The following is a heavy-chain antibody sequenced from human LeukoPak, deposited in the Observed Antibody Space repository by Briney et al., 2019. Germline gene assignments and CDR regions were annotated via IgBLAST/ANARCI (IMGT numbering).Heavy chain of an antibody. CDR1: VFTFTISA. D-gene: IGHD3-10*01. J-gene: IGHJ4*02. V-gene: IGHV1-58*02. CDR3: AALRFGSGSYSFDY. Sequence: ASVTVSFTTSVFTFTISAMQWVRQARGQRHEGKGWIVVGSGNTNYEQVFQERVTITRDMSTRTAYMELSSLRSEDTAVYYCAALRFGSGSYSFDYWGQGTLVTVSS. CDR2: IVVGSGNT.